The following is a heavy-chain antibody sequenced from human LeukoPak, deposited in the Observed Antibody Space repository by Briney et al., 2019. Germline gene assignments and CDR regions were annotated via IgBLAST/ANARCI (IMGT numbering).Heavy chain of an antibody. V-gene: IGHV3-30*18. CDR2: ISYDGSNK. Sequence: QPGRSLRLSCAASGFTFSSYGMHWVRQAPGKGLEWVAVISYDGSNKYYADSVKGRFTISRDNSKNTLYLQMNSLRAEDTAVYYCAKDPSGDSFGSYGMDVWGQGTTVTLSS. J-gene: IGHJ6*02. CDR1: GFTFSSYG. CDR3: AKDPSGDSFGSYGMDV. D-gene: IGHD5-18*01.